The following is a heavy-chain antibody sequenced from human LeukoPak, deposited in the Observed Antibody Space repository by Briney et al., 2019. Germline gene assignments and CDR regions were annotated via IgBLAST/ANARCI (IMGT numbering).Heavy chain of an antibody. CDR3: ARVYYYDSSHYYYMDV. D-gene: IGHD3-22*01. CDR1: GYSFTSYW. Sequence: GESLKISCKGSGYSFTSYWIGWVRQMPGKGLEWMGIICPGDSDTRYSPSFQGQVTISADKSISTAYLQWSSLKASDTAMYYCARVYYYDSSHYYYMDVWGKGTTVTVSS. CDR2: ICPGDSDT. J-gene: IGHJ6*03. V-gene: IGHV5-51*01.